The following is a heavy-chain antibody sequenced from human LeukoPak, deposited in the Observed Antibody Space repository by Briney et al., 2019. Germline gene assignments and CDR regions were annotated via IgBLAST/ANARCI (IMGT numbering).Heavy chain of an antibody. J-gene: IGHJ4*02. CDR3: ARAWGAAAGLGDS. CDR2: INESGST. Sequence: SETLSLTCDVYGGTFSGYYRSWIRQPPGKGLEWVGEINESGSTKYNPSLKSRVTISADTSKNQCSLKMTSVTAADTAVYYCARAWGAAAGLGDSWGQGTLVTVSS. V-gene: IGHV4-34*01. CDR1: GGTFSGYY. D-gene: IGHD6-13*01.